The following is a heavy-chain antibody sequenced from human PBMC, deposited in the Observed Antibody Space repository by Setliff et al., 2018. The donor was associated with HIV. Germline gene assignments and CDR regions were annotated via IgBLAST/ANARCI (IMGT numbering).Heavy chain of an antibody. CDR1: GFTFNNYG. CDR2: MSHDGSDK. V-gene: IGHV3-30*18. Sequence: PGGSLRLSCAVSGFTFNNYGVHWVRQAPGKGLEWVAVMSHDGSDKYYADSVKGRLTISRDDFQSTLYLQINSLRPEDTAVYYCAKEKTPSTGFFYWGQGTLVTVPS. J-gene: IGHJ4*02. CDR3: AKEKTPSTGFFY. D-gene: IGHD3-10*01.